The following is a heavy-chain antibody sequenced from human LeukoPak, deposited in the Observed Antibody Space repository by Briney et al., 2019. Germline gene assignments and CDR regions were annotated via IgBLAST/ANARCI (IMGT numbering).Heavy chain of an antibody. D-gene: IGHD3-10*01. CDR1: GFILSSNT. CDR3: ARGEYGSGSYHIDY. CDR2: ISSSSSYI. V-gene: IGHV3-21*01. Sequence: GGSLRLSCAASGFILSSNTMNWVRQAPGKGLEWVSSISSSSSYIYYADSVKGRFTISRDNAKNSLYLQMNSLRAEDTAVYYCARGEYGSGSYHIDYWGQGTLVTVSS. J-gene: IGHJ4*02.